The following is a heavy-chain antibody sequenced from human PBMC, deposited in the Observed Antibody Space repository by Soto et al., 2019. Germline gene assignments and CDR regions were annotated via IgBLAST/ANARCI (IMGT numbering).Heavy chain of an antibody. D-gene: IGHD3-3*01. CDR1: GFTFSSYA. V-gene: IGHV3-30-3*01. J-gene: IGHJ5*02. CDR3: ARGKFWSGYYLVDP. CDR2: ISYDGSNK. Sequence: QVQLVESGGGVVQPGRSLRLSCAASGFTFSSYAMHWVRQAPGKGLEWVAVISYDGSNKYYADPVKGRFTISRDNSKNTLYLQMNSLRAEDTAVYYCARGKFWSGYYLVDPWGQGTLVTVSS.